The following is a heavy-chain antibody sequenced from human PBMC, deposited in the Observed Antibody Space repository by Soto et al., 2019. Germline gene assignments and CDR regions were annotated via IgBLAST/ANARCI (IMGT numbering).Heavy chain of an antibody. Sequence: SETLSLTCAVYGGSFSGYYWSWIRQPPGKGLEWIGEINHSGSTNYNPSLKSRVTISVDTSKNQFSLKLSSVTAADTAVYYCASAPRYDYIWGSYRYLDYWGQGTLVTVSS. J-gene: IGHJ4*02. CDR1: GGSFSGYY. CDR3: ASAPRYDYIWGSYRYLDY. D-gene: IGHD3-16*02. V-gene: IGHV4-34*01. CDR2: INHSGST.